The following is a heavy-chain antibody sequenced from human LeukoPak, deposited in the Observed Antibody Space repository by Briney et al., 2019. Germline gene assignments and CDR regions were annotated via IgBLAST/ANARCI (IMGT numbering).Heavy chain of an antibody. Sequence: ASVKVSCKVSGYTLTELSMHWVRQAPGKGLEWMGGFDPEDGETIYAQKFQGRVTITADKSTSTAYMELSSLRSEDTAVYYCARDRPGIAAAGTMVWGFDYWGQGTLVTVSS. V-gene: IGHV1-24*01. CDR2: FDPEDGET. CDR3: ARDRPGIAAAGTMVWGFDY. J-gene: IGHJ4*02. D-gene: IGHD6-13*01. CDR1: GYTLTELS.